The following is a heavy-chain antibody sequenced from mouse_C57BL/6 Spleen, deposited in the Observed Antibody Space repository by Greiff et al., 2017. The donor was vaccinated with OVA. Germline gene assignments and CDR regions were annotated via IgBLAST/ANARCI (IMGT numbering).Heavy chain of an antibody. CDR3: ARHYGSSYGDY. V-gene: IGHV14-2*01. J-gene: IGHJ2*01. CDR1: GFNIKDYY. D-gene: IGHD1-1*01. Sequence: EVQVVESGAELVKPGASVKLSCTASGFNIKDYYMPWVKQRTEQGLEWIGRIDPEDGETKYAPKFPGKATITADTSSNTAYLQLSSLTSEDTAVYYCARHYGSSYGDYWGQGTTLTVSS. CDR2: IDPEDGET.